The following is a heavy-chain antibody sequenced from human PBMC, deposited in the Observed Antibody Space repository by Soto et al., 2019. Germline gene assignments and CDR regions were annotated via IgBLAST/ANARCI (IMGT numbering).Heavy chain of an antibody. Sequence: SSVKVSCKASGGTFSSYAISWVRQAPGQGLEWMGGIIPIFGTANYAQKFQGRVTITADESTSTAYMELSSLRSEDTAVYYCAGGHCRNGVCYWGTGFDTCGQGSLGTVSS. CDR2: IIPIFGTA. D-gene: IGHD2-8*01. CDR3: AGGHCRNGVCYWGTGFDT. CDR1: GGTFSSYA. V-gene: IGHV1-69*13. J-gene: IGHJ5*02.